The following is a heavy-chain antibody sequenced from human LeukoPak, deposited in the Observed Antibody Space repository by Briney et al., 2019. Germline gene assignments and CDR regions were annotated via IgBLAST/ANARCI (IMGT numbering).Heavy chain of an antibody. CDR3: ARGSGSYHDY. CDR2: ISYDGSNK. V-gene: IGHV3-30*04. Sequence: GGSLRLSCAASGFTSSSYAMHWVRQAPGKGLEWVAVISYDGSNKYYADSVKGRFTISRDNSKNTLYLQMNSLRAEDTAVYYCARGSGSYHDYWGQGTLVTVSS. CDR1: GFTSSSYA. J-gene: IGHJ4*02. D-gene: IGHD3-10*01.